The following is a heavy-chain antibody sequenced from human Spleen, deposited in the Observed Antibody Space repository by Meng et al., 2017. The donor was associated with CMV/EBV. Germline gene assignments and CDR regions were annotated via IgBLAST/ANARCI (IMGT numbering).Heavy chain of an antibody. CDR1: GFTFSSYW. CDR3: AKEFVVTYYYYYYGMDV. D-gene: IGHD3-22*01. J-gene: IGHJ6*02. Sequence: GESLKISCAASGFTFSSYWMHWVRQAPGKGLVWVSRINSDGSSTSYADSVKGRFTISRDNSKNTLYLQMNSLRAEDTAVYYCAKEFVVTYYYYYYGMDVWGQGTTVTVSS. CDR2: INSDGSST. V-gene: IGHV3-74*01.